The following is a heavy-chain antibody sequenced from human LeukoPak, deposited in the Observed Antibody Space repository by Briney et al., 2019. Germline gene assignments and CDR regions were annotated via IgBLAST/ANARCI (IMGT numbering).Heavy chain of an antibody. CDR3: ARETDDLDY. CDR2: ISNDGTNN. D-gene: IGHD1-1*01. CDR1: GFTFSTYG. Sequence: GGSLRLSCAASGFTFSTYGIHWVRQAPGKGLEWVAFISNDGTNNYYADSVKGRFTISRDNTKNTLDLQMNSLRVEDTAVYYCARETDDLDYWGQGTLVTVSS. J-gene: IGHJ4*02. V-gene: IGHV3-30*03.